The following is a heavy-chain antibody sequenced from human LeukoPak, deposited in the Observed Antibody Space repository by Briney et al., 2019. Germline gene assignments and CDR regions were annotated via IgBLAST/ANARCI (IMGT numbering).Heavy chain of an antibody. Sequence: ASETLSLTCTVSGGSFSSSDYYWGWIRQPPGKGLEWIGSIYYSGTTYYNPSLKSRVTISVDTSKKQFSLKLRSVTAADTAVYYCARHEWGITNAFDIWGQGTMVTVSS. CDR3: ARHEWGITNAFDI. CDR2: IYYSGTT. CDR1: GGSFSSSDYY. J-gene: IGHJ3*02. V-gene: IGHV4-39*01. D-gene: IGHD1-14*01.